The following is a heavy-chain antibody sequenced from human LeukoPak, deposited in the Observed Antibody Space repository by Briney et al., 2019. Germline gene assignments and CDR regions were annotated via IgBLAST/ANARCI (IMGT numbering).Heavy chain of an antibody. Sequence: SVKVSCKASGGTFSSYAISWVRQAPGQGLEWMGGIIPIFGTANYAQKFQGRVTITADKSTSTAYMELSSLRSEDTAVYYCARWGFGRDGYNYVPYFDYWGQGTLVTVSS. V-gene: IGHV1-69*06. D-gene: IGHD5-24*01. CDR3: ARWGFGRDGYNYVPYFDY. J-gene: IGHJ4*02. CDR1: GGTFSSYA. CDR2: IIPIFGTA.